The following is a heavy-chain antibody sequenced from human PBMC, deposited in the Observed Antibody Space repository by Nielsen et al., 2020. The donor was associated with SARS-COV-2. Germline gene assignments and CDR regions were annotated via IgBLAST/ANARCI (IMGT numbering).Heavy chain of an antibody. D-gene: IGHD1-26*01. CDR1: GFTFDDYA. CDR2: ISWNSGSI. J-gene: IGHJ4*02. CDR3: ARVKGGSYYGYFDY. Sequence: SLKISCAASGFTFDDYAMHWVRQAPGKGLEWVSGISWNSGSIGYADSVKGRFTISRDNSKNTLYLQMNSLRAEDTAVYYCARVKGGSYYGYFDYWGQGTLVTVSS. V-gene: IGHV3-9*01.